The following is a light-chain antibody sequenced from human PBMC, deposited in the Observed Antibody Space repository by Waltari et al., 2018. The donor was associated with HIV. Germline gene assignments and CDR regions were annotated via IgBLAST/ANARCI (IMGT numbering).Light chain of an antibody. CDR3: QQYGSAPLT. Sequence: EIVLTQSPGTLSLSPGERVTLSCRASQRVARSSVAWYQQRPGHPPSLLIFGSSRRATGVPGRFSGSGSGTDFTLTISRLEPEDFAVYYCQQYGSAPLTFGGGTKVEIK. CDR2: GSS. V-gene: IGKV3-20*01. J-gene: IGKJ4*01. CDR1: QRVARSS.